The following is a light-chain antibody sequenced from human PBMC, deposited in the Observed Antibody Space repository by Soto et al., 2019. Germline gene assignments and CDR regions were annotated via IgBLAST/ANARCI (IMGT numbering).Light chain of an antibody. CDR3: QQYYSWPLT. J-gene: IGKJ4*01. Sequence: EIVMTQSPATLSVSPGERATLSYRASQSINSNLAWYQQKPGQAPRLLISDASTRATGIPARFSGSGSGTEFALTISALQSEDFTVYYCQQYYSWPLTFGGGTKVEI. V-gene: IGKV3-15*01. CDR1: QSINSN. CDR2: DAS.